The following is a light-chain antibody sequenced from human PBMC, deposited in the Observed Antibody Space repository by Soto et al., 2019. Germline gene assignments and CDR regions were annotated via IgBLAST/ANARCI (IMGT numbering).Light chain of an antibody. CDR2: GAS. J-gene: IGKJ4*01. CDR1: QSVGRNY. Sequence: EIVLTQSPGTLSLSPGERVTLSCRASQSVGRNYLAWYQQKPGQAPRLLIHGASNRATGIPDRFSGSGSGTDFTLTLSRLEPEDFAVYYCQQYADSPLTFGEGTKVETK. V-gene: IGKV3-20*01. CDR3: QQYADSPLT.